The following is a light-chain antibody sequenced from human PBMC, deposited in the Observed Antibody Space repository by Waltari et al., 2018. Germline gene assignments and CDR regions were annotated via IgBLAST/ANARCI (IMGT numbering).Light chain of an antibody. V-gene: IGKV3-15*01. Sequence: EVVMTQSPATLSVSPGERATLSCRASQSIYDNLSWYQQKPAQAPRLLLYRASTRATGIPARFSGRGSVTEFTLTISSLQSEDSAIYYCQQYNRWPPITFGQGTRLEIK. CDR2: RAS. CDR1: QSIYDN. CDR3: QQYNRWPPIT. J-gene: IGKJ5*01.